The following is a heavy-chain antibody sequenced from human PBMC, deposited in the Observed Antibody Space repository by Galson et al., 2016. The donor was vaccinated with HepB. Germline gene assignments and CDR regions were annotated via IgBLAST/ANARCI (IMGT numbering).Heavy chain of an antibody. D-gene: IGHD6-19*01. V-gene: IGHV3-30*18. J-gene: IGHJ6*02. Sequence: SLRLSCAASGFTFSSYGMHWVRQAPGKGLEWVAVISSDGSNKYYADSVKGRFTTSRYNPKNTLYLQMSSLRPEDTAVYYCAKDVGGARGSRGWSWGASYDYYYYGMDVWGQGTTVTVSS. CDR1: GFTFSSYG. CDR3: AKDVGGARGSRGWSWGASYDYYYYGMDV. CDR2: ISSDGSNK.